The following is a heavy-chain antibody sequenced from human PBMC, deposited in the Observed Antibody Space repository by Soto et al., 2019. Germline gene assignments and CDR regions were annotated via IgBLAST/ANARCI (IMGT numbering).Heavy chain of an antibody. Sequence: PSETLSLTCAVYGGSFSDYFWTWIRQPPGKGLEWMGEINNSGSTNFNPSLNSRVAISADTSRNQFSLRVTSVTAADTAVYYCAGREFASSSFHYYYYAVDVWGQGTTVTVSS. CDR3: AGREFASSSFHYYYYAVDV. V-gene: IGHV4-34*01. CDR1: GGSFSDYF. D-gene: IGHD6-6*01. CDR2: INNSGST. J-gene: IGHJ6*02.